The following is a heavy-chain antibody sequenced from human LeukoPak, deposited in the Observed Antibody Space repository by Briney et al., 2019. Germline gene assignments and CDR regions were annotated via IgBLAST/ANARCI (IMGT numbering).Heavy chain of an antibody. V-gene: IGHV4-39*07. CDR3: TRYSSDFVWFDP. Sequence: SETLSLTCTVSGGSISTSNYYWTWIRQPPGKGLEWIASMYYSGNTYYNPSLKSRVTISVGTSKNQFSLKLSSVTAADTAVYYCTRYSSDFVWFDPWGQGTLVTVSS. J-gene: IGHJ5*02. D-gene: IGHD3/OR15-3a*01. CDR1: GGSISTSNYY. CDR2: MYYSGNT.